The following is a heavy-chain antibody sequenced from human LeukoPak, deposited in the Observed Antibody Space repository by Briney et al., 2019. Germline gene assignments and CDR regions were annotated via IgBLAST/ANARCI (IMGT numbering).Heavy chain of an antibody. CDR1: GFTFSDYA. D-gene: IGHD3-16*01. J-gene: IGHJ4*02. CDR2: IGGTGVRT. Sequence: GGSLRLSCAASGFTFSDYAMNWVRQAPGKGLEWVSTIGGTGVRTYYADSVKGRFTVSRDNSKNTLYLQINSLRAEDTAVYFCAKDRLGGPYFFHYWGQGTLVTVSS. CDR3: AKDRLGGPYFFHY. V-gene: IGHV3-23*01.